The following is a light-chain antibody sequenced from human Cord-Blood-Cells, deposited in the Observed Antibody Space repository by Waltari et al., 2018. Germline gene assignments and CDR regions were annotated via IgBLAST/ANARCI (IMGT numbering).Light chain of an antibody. V-gene: IGKV1-5*03. CDR1: QSISSW. CDR2: KAS. CDR3: QQYNSYSLT. Sequence: DIQMTQSPSTLSASXXDRVXXTCRASQSISSWLAWYQQKPGKAPKLLIYKASSLESGVPSRFSGSGSGTEFTLTISSLQPDDFATYYCQQYNSYSLTFGGGTKVEIK. J-gene: IGKJ4*01.